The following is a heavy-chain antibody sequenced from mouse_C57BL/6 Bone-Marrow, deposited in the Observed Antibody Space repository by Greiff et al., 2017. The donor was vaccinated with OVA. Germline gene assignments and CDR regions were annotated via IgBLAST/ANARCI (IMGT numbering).Heavy chain of an antibody. J-gene: IGHJ2*01. CDR2: IDPENGDT. CDR3: TTGDYYGSSYVGY. D-gene: IGHD1-1*01. V-gene: IGHV14-4*01. CDR1: GFNIKDDY. Sequence: VQLKQSGAELVRPGASVKLSCTASGFNIKDDYMHWVKQRPEQGLEWIGWIDPENGDTEYASKFQGKATITADTSSNTAYLQLSSLTSEDTAVYYCTTGDYYGSSYVGYWGQGTTLTGSS.